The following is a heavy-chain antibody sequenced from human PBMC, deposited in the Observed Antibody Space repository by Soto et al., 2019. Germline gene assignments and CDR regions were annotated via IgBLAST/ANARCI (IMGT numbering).Heavy chain of an antibody. V-gene: IGHV1-69*08. CDR3: ARDLSAYYYYGMDV. D-gene: IGHD3-3*01. J-gene: IGHJ6*02. Sequence: QVQLVQSGAEVKKPGSSVKVSCKASVGTFSSYTISWVRQAPGQGLEWMGRIIPILGIANYAQKFQGRVTITADKSTSTAYMELSSLRSEDTAVYYCARDLSAYYYYGMDVWGQGTTVTVSS. CDR2: IIPILGIA. CDR1: VGTFSSYT.